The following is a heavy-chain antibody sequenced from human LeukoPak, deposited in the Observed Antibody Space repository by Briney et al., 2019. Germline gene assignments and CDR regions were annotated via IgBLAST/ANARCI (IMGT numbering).Heavy chain of an antibody. CDR2: IYPGDSDT. D-gene: IGHD1-26*01. V-gene: IGHV5-51*01. J-gene: IGHJ4*02. CDR1: GYTFTSYW. Sequence: RGESLKISCKGSGYTFTSYWIGRVRQMPGKGLEWMGIIYPGDSDTRYSPSFQGQVTISTDKSIRTAYLQWSSLKASDTAMYYCAIQWGSGGYDYWGQGTLVTVSS. CDR3: AIQWGSGGYDY.